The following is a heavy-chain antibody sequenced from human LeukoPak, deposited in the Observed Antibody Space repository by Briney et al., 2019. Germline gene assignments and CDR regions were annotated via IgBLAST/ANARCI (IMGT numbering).Heavy chain of an antibody. CDR1: GFTFSSYG. Sequence: GGSLRLSCAASGFTFSSYGMHWVRQAPGKGLEWVAFIRYDGSNKYYADSVKGRFTISRDNSKNTLYLQMNSLRAEDTAVYYCAKEAYYDSSGYYSIDYWGQGTLVTVSS. J-gene: IGHJ4*02. D-gene: IGHD3-22*01. V-gene: IGHV3-30*02. CDR2: IRYDGSNK. CDR3: AKEAYYDSSGYYSIDY.